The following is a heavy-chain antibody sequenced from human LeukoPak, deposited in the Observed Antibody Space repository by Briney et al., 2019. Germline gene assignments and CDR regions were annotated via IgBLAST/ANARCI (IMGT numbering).Heavy chain of an antibody. CDR2: IIPIFGTA. CDR3: ATPRRLYCSSTSCYGPYYYMDV. J-gene: IGHJ6*03. D-gene: IGHD2-2*01. V-gene: IGHV1-69*05. Sequence: SVKVSCKASGGTFSSYAISWVRQAPGQGLEWMGGIIPIFGTANYAQKSQGRVTITTDESTSTAYMELSSLRSEDTAVYYCATPRRLYCSSTSCYGPYYYMDVWGKGTTVTVSS. CDR1: GGTFSSYA.